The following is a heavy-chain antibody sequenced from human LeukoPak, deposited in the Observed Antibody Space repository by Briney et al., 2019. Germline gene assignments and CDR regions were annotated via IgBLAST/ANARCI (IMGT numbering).Heavy chain of an antibody. D-gene: IGHD5-18*01. Sequence: ASVKVSCKTSGYTFSSSGFSWVRQAPGQGLEWMGWISANNGDIHPAQKFQGRVTLTIDTSTSTAYMELRSLRFDDTAVYYCVKGYSYVIDYWGQGTLVTVSS. CDR3: VKGYSYVIDY. CDR2: ISANNGDI. V-gene: IGHV1-18*01. CDR1: GYTFSSSG. J-gene: IGHJ4*02.